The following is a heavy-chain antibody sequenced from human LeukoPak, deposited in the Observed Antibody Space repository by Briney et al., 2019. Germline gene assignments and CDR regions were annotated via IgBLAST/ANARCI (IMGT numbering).Heavy chain of an antibody. V-gene: IGHV3-23*01. D-gene: IGHD2/OR15-2a*01. J-gene: IGHJ4*02. CDR3: ARDFSCAY. CDR1: GGSISSYY. CDR2: ITNSAGST. Sequence: ETLSLTCTVSGGSISSYYWSWIRQPPGGGLEWVSSITNSAGSTYYAESVKGRFTISRDNSESTLYLQMNSLRAEDTAVYYCARDFSCAYWGQGTLVTVSS.